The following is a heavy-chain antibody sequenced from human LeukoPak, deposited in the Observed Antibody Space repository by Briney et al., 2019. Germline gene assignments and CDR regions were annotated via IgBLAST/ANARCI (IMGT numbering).Heavy chain of an antibody. CDR3: ARDIAAAGKYYYYYYYMDV. CDR1: GGSISSYY. V-gene: IGHV4-59*12. D-gene: IGHD6-13*01. Sequence: SETLSLTCTVSGGSISSYYWSWIRQPPGKGLEWIGYIYYSGSTNYNPSLKSRVTMSVDTSKNQFSLKLSSVTAADTAVYYCARDIAAAGKYYYYYYYMDVWGKGTTVTISS. CDR2: IYYSGST. J-gene: IGHJ6*03.